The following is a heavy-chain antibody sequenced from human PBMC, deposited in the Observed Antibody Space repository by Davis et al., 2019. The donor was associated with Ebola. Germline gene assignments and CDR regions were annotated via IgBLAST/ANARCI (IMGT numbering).Heavy chain of an antibody. CDR1: GGSISSYY. CDR3: ARDRRLVVPAATNYYYYYGMDV. J-gene: IGHJ6*02. CDR2: IYYSGST. Sequence: PSETLSLTCTVSGGSISSYYWSWIRQPPGKGLEWIGYIYYSGSTNYNPSLKSRVTISVDTSKNQFSLKLSSVTAADTAVYYCARDRRLVVPAATNYYYYYGMDVWGQGTTVTVSS. D-gene: IGHD2-2*01. V-gene: IGHV4-59*01.